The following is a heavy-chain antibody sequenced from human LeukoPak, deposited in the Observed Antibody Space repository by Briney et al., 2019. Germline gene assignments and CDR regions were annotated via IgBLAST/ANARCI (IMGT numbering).Heavy chain of an antibody. J-gene: IGHJ4*02. CDR3: AKEKWVYNWKYDSSGSGINY. Sequence: PGGSLRLSCAASGFTFSSYWMHWVRQAPGKGLEWVSTISGGGGSTYSTDSVKGRFTVSRDNSKNTLYLQMNSLRAEDTAVYYCAKEKWVYNWKYDSSGSGINYWGQGTLVTISS. D-gene: IGHD3-22*01. CDR1: GFTFSSYW. CDR2: ISGGGGST. V-gene: IGHV3-23*01.